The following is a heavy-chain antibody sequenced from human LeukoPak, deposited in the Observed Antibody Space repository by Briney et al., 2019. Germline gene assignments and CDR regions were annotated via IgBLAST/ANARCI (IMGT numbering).Heavy chain of an antibody. D-gene: IGHD2-21*01. CDR1: GFTLSTYA. Sequence: PGGSLRLSCAASGFTLSTYARSWVRQTPGKGLEWVAATNSSDAGTYHADSVSGRFTISRDNSKKTLYMKMNSLRAEDAAVYFCAKAPVTTCRGAYCYPFDSWGQGTLVTVSS. CDR3: AKAPVTTCRGAYCYPFDS. J-gene: IGHJ4*02. CDR2: TNSSDAGT. V-gene: IGHV3-23*01.